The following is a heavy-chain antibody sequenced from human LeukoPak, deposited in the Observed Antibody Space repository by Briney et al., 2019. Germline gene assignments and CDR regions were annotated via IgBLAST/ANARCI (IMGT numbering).Heavy chain of an antibody. CDR3: ARVTAMVSYNWFDP. J-gene: IGHJ5*02. CDR2: IYYSGST. Sequence: PSETLSLTCTVPGGSISSYYWSWIRQPPGKGLEWIGYIYYSGSTNYNPSLKSRVTISVDTSKNQFSLKLSSVTAADTAVYYCARVTAMVSYNWFDPWGQGTLVTVSS. V-gene: IGHV4-59*01. CDR1: GGSISSYY. D-gene: IGHD2-2*01.